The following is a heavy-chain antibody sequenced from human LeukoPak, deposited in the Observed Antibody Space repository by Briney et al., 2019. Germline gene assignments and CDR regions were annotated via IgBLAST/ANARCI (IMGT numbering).Heavy chain of an antibody. V-gene: IGHV4-59*01. CDR2: IYYNGNT. D-gene: IGHD1-26*01. CDR3: ARGRSNYYGMDV. J-gene: IGHJ6*02. CDR1: DGSINSYY. Sequence: SETLSLTCSVSDGSINSYYWNWIRRPPGKGLEWIGYIYYNGNTNYSPSLKSRDTMSVDTSKNLFSLKVSSVTAADTAVYYCARGRSNYYGMDVWGQGTTVTVSS.